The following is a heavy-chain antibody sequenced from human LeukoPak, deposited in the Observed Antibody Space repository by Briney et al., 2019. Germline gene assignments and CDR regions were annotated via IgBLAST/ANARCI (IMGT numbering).Heavy chain of an antibody. Sequence: PAGSLRLSCAASGFTFTSHAMSWVRQAPEKGLEWVSSTSDSGDSTYYADSVKGRFTISRDNSKKTLYLQMNSLRAEDTAVYYCAKLIQIVGASDDDYWGQGTLVTVSS. CDR3: AKLIQIVGASDDDY. J-gene: IGHJ4*02. V-gene: IGHV3-23*01. CDR1: GFTFTSHA. D-gene: IGHD1-26*01. CDR2: TSDSGDST.